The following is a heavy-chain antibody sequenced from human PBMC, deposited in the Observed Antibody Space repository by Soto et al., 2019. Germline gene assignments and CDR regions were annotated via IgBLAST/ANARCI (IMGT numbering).Heavy chain of an antibody. V-gene: IGHV1-69*02. Sequence: GASVKVSCKASGGTFSSYTISWVRQAPGQGLEWMGRIIPILGIANYAQKFQGRVTITADKSTSTAYMELSSLRSEDTAVYYCARSRMVTSYYFDYWGQGTLVTVSS. CDR2: IIPILGIA. CDR1: GGTFSSYT. CDR3: ARSRMVTSYYFDY. J-gene: IGHJ4*02. D-gene: IGHD2-21*02.